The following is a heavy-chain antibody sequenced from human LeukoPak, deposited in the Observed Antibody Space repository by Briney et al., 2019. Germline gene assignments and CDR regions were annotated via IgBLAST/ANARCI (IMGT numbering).Heavy chain of an antibody. CDR1: GGSISSYY. CDR2: IYYSGST. J-gene: IGHJ6*03. CDR3: ARDRGYSSSWYYYYYMDV. V-gene: IGHV4-59*12. D-gene: IGHD6-13*01. Sequence: SETLSLTCTVSGGSISSYYWSWIRQPPGKGPEWIGYIYYSGSTNYNPSLKSRVTMLVDTSKNQFSLKVSSVTAADTAVYYCARDRGYSSSWYYYYYMDVWGKGTTVTVSS.